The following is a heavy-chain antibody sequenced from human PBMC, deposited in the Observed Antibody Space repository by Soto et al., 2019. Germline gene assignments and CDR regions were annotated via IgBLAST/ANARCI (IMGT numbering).Heavy chain of an antibody. D-gene: IGHD6-13*01. CDR1: GYTLTELS. J-gene: IGHJ6*02. CDR2: FDPEDGET. Sequence: QVQLVQSGAEVKKPGASVKVSCKVSGYTLTELSMHWVRQAPGKGLEWMGGFDPEDGETIYAQEFQGRVTMTEDTSTDTAYMELSSLRSEDTAVYYCATAEIGQQQLVLGLWSLHYYYGMDVWGQGTTVTVSS. CDR3: ATAEIGQQQLVLGLWSLHYYYGMDV. V-gene: IGHV1-24*01.